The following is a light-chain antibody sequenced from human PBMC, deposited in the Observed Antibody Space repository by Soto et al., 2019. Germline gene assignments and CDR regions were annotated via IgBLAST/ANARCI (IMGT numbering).Light chain of an antibody. CDR3: SSYTSSITPYV. J-gene: IGLJ1*01. Sequence: QSVLTQPASVSGSPGQSITISCTGTSSDVGGYNYVSWYQQHPVKAPKLMIYDVTNRPSGVSDRFSGSKSGNTASLTISGLQAEDEADYYCSSYTSSITPYVFGTGTKVTV. CDR1: SSDVGGYNY. CDR2: DVT. V-gene: IGLV2-14*01.